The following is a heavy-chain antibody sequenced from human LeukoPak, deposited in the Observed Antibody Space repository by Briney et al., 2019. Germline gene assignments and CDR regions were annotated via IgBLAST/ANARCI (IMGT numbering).Heavy chain of an antibody. J-gene: IGHJ4*02. D-gene: IGHD3-22*01. V-gene: IGHV3-30-3*01. CDR1: GFTFSSYA. CDR3: AEEVYDSSGYFPWN. CDR2: ISYDGSNK. Sequence: GGSLRLSCAASGFTFSSYAVHWVRQAPGKGLEWVAVISYDGSNKYYADSVKGRFTISRDNSKNTLYLQMNSLRAEDTAVYYCAEEVYDSSGYFPWNWGQGTLVTVSS.